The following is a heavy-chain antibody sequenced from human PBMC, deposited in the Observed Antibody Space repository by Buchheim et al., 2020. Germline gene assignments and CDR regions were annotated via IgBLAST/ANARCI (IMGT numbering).Heavy chain of an antibody. CDR3: ARGEAGVVIRTSYYYYYGMDV. J-gene: IGHJ6*02. CDR2: INSDGSST. Sequence: EVQLVESGGGLVQPGGSLRLSCAASGFTFSYYWMHWVRQAPGKGLVWVSRINSDGSSTTYADSVKGRFTISRDNAKNTLYLQMNSLRAEDTAVYYCARGEAGVVIRTSYYYYYGMDVGGQGTT. CDR1: GFTFSYYW. D-gene: IGHD3-3*01. V-gene: IGHV3-74*01.